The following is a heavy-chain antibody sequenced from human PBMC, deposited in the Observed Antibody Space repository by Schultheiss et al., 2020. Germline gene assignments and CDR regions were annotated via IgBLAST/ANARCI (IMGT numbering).Heavy chain of an antibody. D-gene: IGHD2-15*01. CDR2: ISYDGSNK. V-gene: IGHV3-30-3*01. CDR3: ARMSSGGSEPIFELWFDP. Sequence: GGSLRLSCAASGFTFSSYWMSWVRQAPGKGLEWVAVISYDGSNKYYADSVKGRFTISRDNSKNTLYLQMNSLRAEDTAVYYCARMSSGGSEPIFELWFDPWGQGTLVTVSS. CDR1: GFTFSSYW. J-gene: IGHJ5*02.